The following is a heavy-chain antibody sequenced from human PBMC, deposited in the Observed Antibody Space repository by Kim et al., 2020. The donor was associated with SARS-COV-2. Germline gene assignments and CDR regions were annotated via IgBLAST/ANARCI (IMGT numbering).Heavy chain of an antibody. D-gene: IGHD6-13*01. V-gene: IGHV1-3*01. CDR2: INAGNGNT. CDR1: GYTFTSYA. CDR3: ARARQQLVERWFDP. J-gene: IGHJ5*02. Sequence: ASVKVSCKASGYTFTSYAMHWVRQAPGQRLEWMGWINAGNGNTKYSQKFQGRVTITRDTSASTAYMELSSLRSEDTAVYYCARARQQLVERWFDPWGQGTLVTVSS.